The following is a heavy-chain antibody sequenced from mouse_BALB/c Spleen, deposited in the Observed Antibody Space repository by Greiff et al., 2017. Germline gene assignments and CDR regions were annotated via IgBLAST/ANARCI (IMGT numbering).Heavy chain of an antibody. CDR1: GFNIKDYY. D-gene: IGHD2-4*01. CDR3: YAGDEYERFAD. CDR2: IDPENGDT. V-gene: IGHV14-4*02. Sequence: EVQLQESGAELVRSGASVKLSCTASGFNIKDYYMYWVKQRPEQGLEWIGWIDPENGDTEYAPKFQGKATMTADTSSNTAYLQLSSLTSEDTAVYYGYAGDEYERFADWGEGTLVTVSA. J-gene: IGHJ3*01.